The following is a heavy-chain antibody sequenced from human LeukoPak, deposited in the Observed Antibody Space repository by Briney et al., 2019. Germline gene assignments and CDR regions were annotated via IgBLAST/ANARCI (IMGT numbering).Heavy chain of an antibody. V-gene: IGHV4-39*02. Sequence: TSETLSLTCTVSGGSISSSSYYWGWIRQPPGKGLEWIGSIYYSGSTYYNPSLKSRVTISVDTSKNQFSLKLSSVTAADTAVYYCARDSLGGMDVWGQGTTVTVSS. CDR2: IYYSGST. CDR1: GGSISSSSYY. J-gene: IGHJ6*02. CDR3: ARDSLGGMDV.